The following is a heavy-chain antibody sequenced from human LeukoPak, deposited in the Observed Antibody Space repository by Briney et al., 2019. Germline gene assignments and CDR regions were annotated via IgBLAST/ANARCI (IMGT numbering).Heavy chain of an antibody. CDR1: GYTFTSYY. J-gene: IGHJ4*02. CDR3: ARGDTAMAAHFDS. Sequence: ASVKVSCKASGYTFTSYYMHSVRQAPGQGLEWMGIINPSGGSTSYVQKFQGRVTMTRDMSTSTVYMELSSLRSEDTAVYYCARGDTAMAAHFDSWGQGTLVTVSS. V-gene: IGHV1-46*01. D-gene: IGHD5-18*01. CDR2: INPSGGST.